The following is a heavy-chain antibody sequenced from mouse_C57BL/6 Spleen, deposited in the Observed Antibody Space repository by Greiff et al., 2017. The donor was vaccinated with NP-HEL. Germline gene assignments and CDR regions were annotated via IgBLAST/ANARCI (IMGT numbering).Heavy chain of an antibody. Sequence: QVQLKQPGAELVRPGSSVKLSCKASGYTLTSYWMHWVKPRPIQGLEWIGNIDPSDSETHYNQKFKDKATLTVDKSSSTAYMQLSSLTSEDSAVYYCARSRGPYYFDYWGQGTTLTVSS. J-gene: IGHJ2*01. CDR3: ARSRGPYYFDY. V-gene: IGHV1-52*01. CDR2: IDPSDSET. CDR1: GYTLTSYW. D-gene: IGHD3-3*01.